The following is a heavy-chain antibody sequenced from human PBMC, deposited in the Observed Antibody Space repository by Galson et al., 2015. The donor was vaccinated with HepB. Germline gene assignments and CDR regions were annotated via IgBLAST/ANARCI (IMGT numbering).Heavy chain of an antibody. Sequence: LRLSCAASGFTFSSYAMSWVRQAPGKGLEWVSAISGSGGSTYYADSVKGRFTISRDNSKNTLYLQMNSLRAEDTAVYYCAKAFGYSYGKGFDYWGQGTLVTVSS. D-gene: IGHD5-18*01. J-gene: IGHJ4*02. V-gene: IGHV3-23*01. CDR3: AKAFGYSYGKGFDY. CDR1: GFTFSSYA. CDR2: ISGSGGST.